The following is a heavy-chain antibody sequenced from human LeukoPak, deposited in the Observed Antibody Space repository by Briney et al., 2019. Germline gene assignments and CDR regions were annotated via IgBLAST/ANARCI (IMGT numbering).Heavy chain of an antibody. Sequence: PSETLSLTCAVSGGSFSGYYWSWIRQPPGKGLEWIGEINHSGSTNYNPSLKRRVTISVDTSKNQFSLKLSSVTAADTAVYYCAREGVQGGKYAAFDIWGQGTMVTVSS. CDR3: AREGVQGGKYAAFDI. J-gene: IGHJ3*02. D-gene: IGHD1-26*01. V-gene: IGHV4-34*01. CDR1: GGSFSGYY. CDR2: INHSGST.